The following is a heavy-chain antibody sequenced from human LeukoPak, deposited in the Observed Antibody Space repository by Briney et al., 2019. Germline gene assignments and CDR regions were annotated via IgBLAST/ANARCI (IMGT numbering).Heavy chain of an antibody. V-gene: IGHV1-8*01. D-gene: IGHD3-9*01. Sequence: GASVKVSCKASGYTFTSYDINWVRQATGQGLEWMGWMNPNSGNTGYAQKFQGRVTMTRNTSISTAYMELSSLRSEDTAVYYCARSNDTLTGYYSSDYYGMDVWGQGTTVTVSS. CDR1: GYTFTSYD. CDR3: ARSNDTLTGYYSSDYYGMDV. J-gene: IGHJ6*02. CDR2: MNPNSGNT.